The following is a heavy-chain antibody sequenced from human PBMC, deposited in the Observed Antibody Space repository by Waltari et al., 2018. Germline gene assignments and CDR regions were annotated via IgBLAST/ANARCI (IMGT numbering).Heavy chain of an antibody. V-gene: IGHV3-21*01. Sequence: EVQLVESGGGRVKPGGSLRLSGAASGFTFSSYSMNWVRQAPGNVLDSVSSILRSRSYLYYPGTVQASFTISWDNAKISLYLQMISLHAADTAVYYLVIDLFGDLHYWRQGTLVPVSS. D-gene: IGHD4-17*01. CDR1: GFTFSSYS. CDR2: ILRSRSYL. J-gene: IGHJ4*02. CDR3: VIDLFGDLHY.